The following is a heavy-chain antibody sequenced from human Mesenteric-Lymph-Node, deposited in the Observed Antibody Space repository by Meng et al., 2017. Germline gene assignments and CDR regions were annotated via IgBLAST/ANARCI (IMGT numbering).Heavy chain of an antibody. CDR3: ASSDYYRSDY. Sequence: QLKPQAPGPARLKPSETLSLTSAVSGGSISRSDWWSWVRQPPGKGLEWIGETSHSGSTNYSPSHKSRITISLDKSKNQLSLKLNSVTAADTAVYYCASSDYYRSDYWGQGTLVTVSS. V-gene: IGHV4-4*02. CDR2: TSHSGST. CDR1: GGSISRSDW. D-gene: IGHD3-22*01. J-gene: IGHJ4*02.